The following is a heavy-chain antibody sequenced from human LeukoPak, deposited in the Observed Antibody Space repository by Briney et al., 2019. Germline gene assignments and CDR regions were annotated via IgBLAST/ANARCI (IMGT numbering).Heavy chain of an antibody. CDR2: IYYSGST. CDR3: ARDIAAAGSAFDI. V-gene: IGHV4-59*12. J-gene: IGHJ3*02. Sequence: SETLSLTCTVSGGSISSYYWSWIRQPPGKGLEWIGYIYYSGSTNYNPSLKSRVTISVDTSKNQFSLKLSSVTAADTAVYYCARDIAAAGSAFDIWGQGTMVTVSS. CDR1: GGSISSYY. D-gene: IGHD6-13*01.